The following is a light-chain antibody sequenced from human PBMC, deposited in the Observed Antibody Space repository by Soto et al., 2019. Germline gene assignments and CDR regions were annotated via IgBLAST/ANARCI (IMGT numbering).Light chain of an antibody. Sequence: QSALAQPASVSGSPGQSITVSCTGTTSNVGSYKLVSWYQQHPGKAPKLMIFEVNKWPSGVSNRFSGSKSSNTASLTISVLKVEDAADYYCCSSGGSPTYVFGTGTKLTVL. CDR3: CSSGGSPTYV. CDR1: TSNVGSYKL. V-gene: IGLV2-23*02. J-gene: IGLJ1*01. CDR2: EVN.